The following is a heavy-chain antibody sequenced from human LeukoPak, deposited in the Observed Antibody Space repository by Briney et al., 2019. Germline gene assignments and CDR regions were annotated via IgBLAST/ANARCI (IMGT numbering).Heavy chain of an antibody. J-gene: IGHJ4*02. V-gene: IGHV3-7*01. CDR2: IKQDGSEK. D-gene: IGHD3-22*01. Sequence: GGSLRLSCAASGFTFSSYWMSWVRQAPGKGLEGVANIKQDGSEKYYVDSVKGRFTISRDNAKNSLYLQMNSLRAEDTAVYYCARDEYYYDSSGPPAYWGQGTLVTVSS. CDR1: GFTFSSYW. CDR3: ARDEYYYDSSGPPAY.